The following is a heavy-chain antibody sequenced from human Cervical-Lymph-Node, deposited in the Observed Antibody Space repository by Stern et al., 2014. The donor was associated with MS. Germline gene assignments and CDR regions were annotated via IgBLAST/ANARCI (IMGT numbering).Heavy chain of an antibody. CDR3: ARDLDSTLPSIFEY. D-gene: IGHD2-21*01. V-gene: IGHV3-33*01. Sequence: QVQLVQSGGGVVQPGKSLRLSCAASGFIFSNYVMHWVRQAPGKGLEWVAAIWHDGSNKYYADSVKGRFTISRDNVNNTLYLQVNSLKVEDTAVYYCARDLDSTLPSIFEYWGQGTLVTVSS. CDR2: IWHDGSNK. CDR1: GFIFSNYV. J-gene: IGHJ4*02.